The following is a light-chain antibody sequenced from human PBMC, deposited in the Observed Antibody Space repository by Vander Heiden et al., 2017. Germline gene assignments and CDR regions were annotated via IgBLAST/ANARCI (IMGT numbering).Light chain of an antibody. J-gene: IGKJ1*01. Sequence: DIVLTQSPDSLPVSLGERATINCKSSQSVLYSSNNKNYLAWYQQKPGQPPKLLIYWASTRESGVPDRFSGSGSGTDFTLTISSLQAEDVAVYYCQQDDSTPRTFGQRTKVEIK. CDR2: WAS. V-gene: IGKV4-1*01. CDR1: QSVLYSSNNKNY. CDR3: QQDDSTPRT.